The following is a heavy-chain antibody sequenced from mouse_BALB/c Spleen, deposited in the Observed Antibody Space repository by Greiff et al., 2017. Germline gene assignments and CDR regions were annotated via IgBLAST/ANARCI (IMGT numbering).Heavy chain of an antibody. Sequence: QVQLKESGPELVKPGASVRISCKASGYTFTSYYIHWVKQRPGQGLEWIGWIYPGNVNTKYNEKFKGKATLTADKSSSTAYMQLSSLTSEDSAVYFCARSDYGEDYWGQGTSVTVSS. CDR2: IYPGNVNT. CDR3: ARSDYGEDY. D-gene: IGHD1-1*02. CDR1: GYTFTSYY. V-gene: IGHV1S56*01. J-gene: IGHJ4*01.